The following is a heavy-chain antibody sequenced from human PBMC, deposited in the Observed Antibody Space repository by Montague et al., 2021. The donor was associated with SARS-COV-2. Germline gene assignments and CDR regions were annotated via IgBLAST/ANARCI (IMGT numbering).Heavy chain of an antibody. D-gene: IGHD4-11*01. Sequence: SETLSLTCAVYGGSFSGYYWNWIRQPPGKGLEWIGEINHSGSTNYNPSLKSRVTMSVDTSKSRFSLKLSSVTAADTAVYYCACGEITTRGLIYYYGMDVWGQGTTVTVSS. CDR2: INHSGST. CDR1: GGSFSGYY. V-gene: IGHV4-34*01. J-gene: IGHJ6*02. CDR3: ACGEITTRGLIYYYGMDV.